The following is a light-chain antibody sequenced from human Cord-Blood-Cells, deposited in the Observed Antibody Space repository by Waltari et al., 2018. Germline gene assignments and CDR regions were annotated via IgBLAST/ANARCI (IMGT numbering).Light chain of an antibody. V-gene: IGKV3-20*01. CDR2: GAS. J-gene: IGKJ1*01. Sequence: EIVLTQSPGTLSLSPGERATLSCRASQSVSSSYLAWYQQKPGQAPRLLIYGASGRATGIPDRFSGSGSGTDFTLTISRLEPEDFAVYYCQQYGSSPQGTFGQGTKV. CDR1: QSVSSSY. CDR3: QQYGSSPQGT.